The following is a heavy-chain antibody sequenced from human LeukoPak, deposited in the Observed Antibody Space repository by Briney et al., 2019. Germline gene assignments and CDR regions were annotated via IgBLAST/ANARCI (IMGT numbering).Heavy chain of an antibody. V-gene: IGHV3-21*01. D-gene: IGHD3-22*01. Sequence: PGGPLRLSCAASGFTFSSYSMNWVRQAPGKGLEWVSSIGSSSSYIYYADSVKGRFTNSRDNAKTSLYLQMNSLRAEDTAVYYCAREATRALYYYDSSGYYPYDYWGQGTLVTVSS. CDR3: AREATRALYYYDSSGYYPYDY. CDR1: GFTFSSYS. J-gene: IGHJ4*02. CDR2: IGSSSSYI.